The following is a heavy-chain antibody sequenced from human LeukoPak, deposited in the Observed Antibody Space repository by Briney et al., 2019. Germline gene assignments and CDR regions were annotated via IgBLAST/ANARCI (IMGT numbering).Heavy chain of an antibody. CDR1: GYNFPDYW. CDR3: ARLRRRELPDY. V-gene: IGHV5-51*01. CDR2: GYPGDGDS. D-gene: IGHD3-10*01. Sequence: RTGECLQISCKGSGYNFPDYWIGWVRHVPGKGLEWMGIGYPGDGDSRDSPSFRGQVTISVDESINTAYLQWTSLKASDSAKYYCARLRRRELPDYWGQGTLVTVSA. J-gene: IGHJ4*02.